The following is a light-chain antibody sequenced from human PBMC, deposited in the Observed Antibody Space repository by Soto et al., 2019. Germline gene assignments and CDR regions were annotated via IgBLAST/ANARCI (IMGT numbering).Light chain of an antibody. CDR1: QRINNL. V-gene: IGKV1-5*01. Sequence: DIQMTQAPATLSASVGDRGTITCRASQRINNLLGGYRQQPGKAPKCLIFEVSTLESGVPSRFSGSGSGTEFTLTISSLQPEDFATDYCQQYDSYLRKFGGGTKVDI. J-gene: IGKJ4*02. CDR2: EVS. CDR3: QQYDSYLRK.